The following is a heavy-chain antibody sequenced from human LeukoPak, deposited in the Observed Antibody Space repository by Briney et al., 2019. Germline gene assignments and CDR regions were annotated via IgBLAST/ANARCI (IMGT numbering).Heavy chain of an antibody. CDR1: GFTFSTYG. J-gene: IGHJ4*02. Sequence: GGSLRLSCAASGFTFSTYGMHWVRQAPGRGLGWVAVIWYDGSNKYYADSVKGRFTISRDNSENTLFLQMNTLRAEDTAVYYCAKGDSSDPFEYWGQGTLVTVSS. V-gene: IGHV3-33*06. CDR2: IWYDGSNK. D-gene: IGHD6-19*01. CDR3: AKGDSSDPFEY.